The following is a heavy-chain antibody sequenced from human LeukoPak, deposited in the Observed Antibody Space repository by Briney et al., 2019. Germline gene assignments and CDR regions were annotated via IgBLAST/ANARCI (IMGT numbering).Heavy chain of an antibody. D-gene: IGHD2-2*02. J-gene: IGHJ4*02. CDR2: ISAYNGNT. CDR1: GYTFTSYG. Sequence: ASVKVSCKASGYTFTSYGISWVRQAPGQGLEWMGWISAYNGNTNYAQKLQGRVTMTTDTSTSTAYMELRSLRSDDTAVYYCARHRDTRYCSSTSCYNFDYWGQGTLVTVSS. CDR3: ARHRDTRYCSSTSCYNFDY. V-gene: IGHV1-18*01.